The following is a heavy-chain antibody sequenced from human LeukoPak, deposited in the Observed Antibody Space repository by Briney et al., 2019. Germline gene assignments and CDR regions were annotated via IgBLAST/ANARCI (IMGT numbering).Heavy chain of an antibody. J-gene: IGHJ6*03. CDR2: INPNSGGT. CDR3: ARVGWTGYYMDV. Sequence: ASVKVSCKASGYTFTGYYMHWVRQAPGQGLEWMGWINPNSGGTSYAQKFQGRVTMTRDTSISTAYMELSRLRSDDTAVYYCARVGWTGYYMDVWGKGTTVTVSS. CDR1: GYTFTGYY. V-gene: IGHV1-2*02. D-gene: IGHD3/OR15-3a*01.